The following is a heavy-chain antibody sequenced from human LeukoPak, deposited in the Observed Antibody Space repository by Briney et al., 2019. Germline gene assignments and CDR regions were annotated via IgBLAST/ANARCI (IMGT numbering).Heavy chain of an antibody. Sequence: PSETLSLTCAVYGGSFSGYYWSWIRQPPGKGLEWIGEINHSGSTNYNPSLKSRVTISVDTSKNQFSLKLSSVTAADTAVYYCARGVEAAAVDYYYYMDVRGKGTTVTVSS. CDR3: ARGVEAAAVDYYYYMDV. CDR1: GGSFSGYY. J-gene: IGHJ6*03. CDR2: INHSGST. D-gene: IGHD6-13*01. V-gene: IGHV4-34*01.